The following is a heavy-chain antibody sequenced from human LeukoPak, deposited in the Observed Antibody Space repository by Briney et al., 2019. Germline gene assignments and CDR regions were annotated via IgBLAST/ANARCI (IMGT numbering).Heavy chain of an antibody. CDR1: GFTFSTYW. J-gene: IGHJ4*02. Sequence: GGSLRLSCAASGFTFSTYWVHWVRQAPGKGLVWVSRISTDGSTTTYADSVKGRFTISRDNAKNTLYLQMNSLRAEDTAVYYCARGGSGLARHDYWGQGTLVTVSS. CDR3: ARGGSGLARHDY. CDR2: ISTDGSTT. V-gene: IGHV3-74*01. D-gene: IGHD3-10*01.